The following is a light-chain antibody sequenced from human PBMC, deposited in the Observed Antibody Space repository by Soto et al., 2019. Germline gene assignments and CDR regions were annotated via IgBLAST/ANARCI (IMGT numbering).Light chain of an antibody. CDR2: AAS. V-gene: IGKV1-39*01. CDR3: QQGYSTPWT. J-gene: IGKJ1*01. CDR1: QSISSY. Sequence: DLPITQFPSSLSSSLGDRITIPCLASQSISSYLHWYQQKPGKAPKLLIYAASNLQSGVPSRFSASGSGTDFTLTLNSLQPEDFATYYCQQGYSTPWTFGQGTKVDIK.